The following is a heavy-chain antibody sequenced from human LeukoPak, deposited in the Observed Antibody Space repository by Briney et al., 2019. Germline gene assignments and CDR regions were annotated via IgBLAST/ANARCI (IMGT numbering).Heavy chain of an antibody. D-gene: IGHD3-10*01. CDR3: ARDGYYYGSRLLDY. CDR2: IRYDGTNK. V-gene: IGHV3-30*02. J-gene: IGHJ4*02. Sequence: PGGSLRLSCAASGFTFSSYGLHWVRQAPGKGLEWVAFIRYDGTNKYYADSVKGRFTISRDNSKNTLYLQMNSLRAEDTAVYYCARDGYYYGSRLLDYWGQGTLSPSPQ. CDR1: GFTFSSYG.